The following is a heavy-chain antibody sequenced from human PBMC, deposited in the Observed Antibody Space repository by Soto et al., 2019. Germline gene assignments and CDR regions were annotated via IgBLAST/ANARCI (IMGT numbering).Heavy chain of an antibody. CDR1: GYTFTSYG. D-gene: IGHD2-2*01. CDR3: ARDPVVVPAARKTPINWFDP. J-gene: IGHJ5*02. Sequence: QVQLVQSGAEVKKPGASVKVSCKASGYTFTSYGISWVRQAPGQGLEWMGWISAYNGNTNYAQKLQGRVTMTTDTSTSTAYMELRSLRSDDTAVYYCARDPVVVPAARKTPINWFDPWGQGTLVTVSS. CDR2: ISAYNGNT. V-gene: IGHV1-18*01.